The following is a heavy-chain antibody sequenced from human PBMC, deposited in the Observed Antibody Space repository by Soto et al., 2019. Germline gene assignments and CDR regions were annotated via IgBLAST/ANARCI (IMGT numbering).Heavy chain of an antibody. Sequence: AASVKVSCKASGFSFSTYWMHWVRQAPGKGLVWVSRINSDGSTTNYADSVKGRFTISRDNAKKTLYLHMNSLRAEDTAVYYCARREGYCSGCTCYFDYWSQGTLVTVSS. J-gene: IGHJ4*02. CDR1: GFSFSTYW. CDR2: INSDGSTT. V-gene: IGHV3-74*01. D-gene: IGHD2-15*01. CDR3: ARREGYCSGCTCYFDY.